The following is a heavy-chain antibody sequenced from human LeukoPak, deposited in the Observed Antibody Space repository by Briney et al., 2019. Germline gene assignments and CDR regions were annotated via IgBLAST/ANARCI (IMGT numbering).Heavy chain of an antibody. J-gene: IGHJ4*02. CDR1: GGSISSSPYY. D-gene: IGHD5-12*01. CDR3: ASGYSGYDLGY. CDR2: IFHSGNT. V-gene: IGHV4-39*01. Sequence: SETLSLTCTVSGGSISSSPYYWGWSRQPPGKGLEWIGSIFHSGNTHYTPSLKSRVTISVDTSKNQFSLKLSSVTAADTAVYYCASGYSGYDLGYWGQGTLVTASS.